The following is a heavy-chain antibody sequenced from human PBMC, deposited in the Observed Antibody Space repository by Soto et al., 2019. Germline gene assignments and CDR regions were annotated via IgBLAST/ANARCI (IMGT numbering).Heavy chain of an antibody. D-gene: IGHD2-2*02. Sequence: GASVKVSCKASGYTFTSYGISWVRQAPGQGLEWMGWISAYNGNTNYAQKLQGRVTMTTDTSTSTAYMELRSLRSDDTAVYYCARDCSSTSCYTLPHFDYWGQGTLVTVSS. CDR3: ARDCSSTSCYTLPHFDY. V-gene: IGHV1-18*04. J-gene: IGHJ4*02. CDR1: GYTFTSYG. CDR2: ISAYNGNT.